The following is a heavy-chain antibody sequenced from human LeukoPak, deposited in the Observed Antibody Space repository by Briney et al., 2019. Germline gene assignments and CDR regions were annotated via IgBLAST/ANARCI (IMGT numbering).Heavy chain of an antibody. V-gene: IGHV4-34*01. CDR3: ARGLYAAMVNFDY. CDR1: GFTFSIYA. J-gene: IGHJ4*02. Sequence: GSLRLSCAASGFTFSIYAISWVRQPTGKGLEWIGEINHSGSTNYHPSLKSRVTIAVDASKNQFSLKLSSGTAEDTAVYYCARGLYAAMVNFDYWGQGTLVTVSS. CDR2: INHSGST. D-gene: IGHD5-18*01.